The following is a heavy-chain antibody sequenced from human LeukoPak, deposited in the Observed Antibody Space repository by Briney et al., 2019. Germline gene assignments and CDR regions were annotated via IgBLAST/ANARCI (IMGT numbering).Heavy chain of an antibody. Sequence: GGSLRPSCAASGFSFSRFAMSWVRQAPGKGLEWVSAISGSGGRAHYADSVKGRFSISRDSSKDTLYLQMNSLRAEDTAIYYCAKEHADYGDYGNFDYWGQGTLVSVSS. D-gene: IGHD4-17*01. V-gene: IGHV3-23*01. CDR2: ISGSGGRA. J-gene: IGHJ4*02. CDR1: GFSFSRFA. CDR3: AKEHADYGDYGNFDY.